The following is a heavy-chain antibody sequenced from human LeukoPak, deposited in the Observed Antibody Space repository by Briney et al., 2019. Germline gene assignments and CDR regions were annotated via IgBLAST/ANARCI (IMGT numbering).Heavy chain of an antibody. J-gene: IGHJ4*02. Sequence: SETLSLTCTVSGGSISSSSYYWGWIRQPPGKGLEWIGSIYYSGSTYYNPSLKSRVTISVDTSKNQFSLKLSSVTAADTAVYYCARGRVDYYDSSGSPSNDYWGQGTLVTVSS. D-gene: IGHD3-22*01. CDR2: IYYSGST. CDR3: ARGRVDYYDSSGSPSNDY. V-gene: IGHV4-39*01. CDR1: GGSISSSSYY.